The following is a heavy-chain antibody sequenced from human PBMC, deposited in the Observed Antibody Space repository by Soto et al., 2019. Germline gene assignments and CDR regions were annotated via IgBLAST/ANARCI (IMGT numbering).Heavy chain of an antibody. CDR1: GFTFSSYA. CDR3: ARGGDFLTGYYTFDY. V-gene: IGHV3-30-3*01. CDR2: ISYDGSNK. Sequence: QVQLVESGGGVVQPGRSLRLYWAASGFTFSSYAMHWVRQAPGKGLEWVAVISYDGSNKYYADSVKGRFTISRDNSKNTLYLQMNSLRAEDTAVYYCARGGDFLTGYYTFDYWGQGTLVTVSS. J-gene: IGHJ4*02. D-gene: IGHD3-9*01.